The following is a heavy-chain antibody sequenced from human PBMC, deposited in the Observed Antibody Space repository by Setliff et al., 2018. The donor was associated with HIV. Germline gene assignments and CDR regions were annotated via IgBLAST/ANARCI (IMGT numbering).Heavy chain of an antibody. J-gene: IGHJ4*02. V-gene: IGHV1-8*02. D-gene: IGHD4-17*01. CDR1: GYTFTAYY. CDR3: ARVRRGSSWTLTTLRTFDY. Sequence: GASVKVSCKASGYTFTAYYMHWVRQAPGQGLEWMGRIIPNSSNTGYAQKFQGRVTMTRNTSISTAYMELSSLRSEDTAVYYCARVRRGSSWTLTTLRTFDYWGQGTLVTVSS. CDR2: IIPNSSNT.